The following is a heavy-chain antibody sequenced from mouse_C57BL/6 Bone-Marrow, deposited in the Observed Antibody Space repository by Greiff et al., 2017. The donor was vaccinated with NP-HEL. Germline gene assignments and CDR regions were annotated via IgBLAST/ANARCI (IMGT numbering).Heavy chain of an antibody. Sequence: EVKLVESGGDLVKPGGSLKLSCAASGFTFSSYGMSWVRQTPDKRLEWVATISSGGSYTYYPDSVKGRFTISRDNANNTLYLQMSSLKSEDTAMYYCASRVRRRTWFAYWGQGTLVTVSA. J-gene: IGHJ3*01. CDR1: GFTFSSYG. D-gene: IGHD2-14*01. V-gene: IGHV5-6*02. CDR3: ASRVRRRTWFAY. CDR2: ISSGGSYT.